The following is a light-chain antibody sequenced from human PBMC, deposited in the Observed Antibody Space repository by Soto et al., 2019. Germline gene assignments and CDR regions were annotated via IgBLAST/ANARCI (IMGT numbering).Light chain of an antibody. CDR2: GAS. Sequence: PGDRATLSCRASQRVSSSYFAWYQQKPGQAPRLLIYGASRRATDIPDRFTGSGSGTDFTLTITRLEPEDFAVYYCQQYEAFGQGTKLEIK. CDR1: QRVSSSY. V-gene: IGKV3-20*01. J-gene: IGKJ2*01. CDR3: QQYEA.